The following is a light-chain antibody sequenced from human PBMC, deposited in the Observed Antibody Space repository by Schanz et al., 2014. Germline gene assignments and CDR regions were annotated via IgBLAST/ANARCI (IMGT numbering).Light chain of an antibody. CDR3: QQYGSAQWT. J-gene: IGKJ1*01. V-gene: IGKV3-20*01. Sequence: ENVLTQSPGTLSLSPGERATLSCRASQSVIGNSLAWYQQRPGQAPRILIYGASSRATGIPERFSGSGSGTDFTLTISRLEPEDFAVYYCQQYGSAQWTFGQGTKVEIK. CDR2: GAS. CDR1: QSVIGNS.